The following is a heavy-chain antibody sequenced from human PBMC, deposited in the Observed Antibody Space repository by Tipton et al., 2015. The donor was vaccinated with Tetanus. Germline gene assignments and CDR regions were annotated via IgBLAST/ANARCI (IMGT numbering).Heavy chain of an antibody. CDR1: GYTFTGYY. D-gene: IGHD3-22*01. J-gene: IGHJ6*02. CDR3: ARDRGDYIYYGMAV. CDR2: IDPNSGDT. V-gene: IGHV1-2*02. Sequence: QLVQSGAELKKPGASVKVSCTASGYTFTGYYMYWVRQAPGQGLEWVGWIDPNSGDTIYAQNFHGRVTMTSDASISTVYMELWRLRLDDTAVYYCARDRGDYIYYGMAVWGPGTTVTVSS.